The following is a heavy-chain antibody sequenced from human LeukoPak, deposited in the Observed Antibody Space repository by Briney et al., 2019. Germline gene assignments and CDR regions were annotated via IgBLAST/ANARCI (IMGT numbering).Heavy chain of an antibody. CDR3: ARGLSPRINMVRGVRPPFRGVFDY. Sequence: PSETLSLTCAVYGGXFSGYYCSWVRHPPGKGLELIGEINHSGSTNYNPSPKSRVSISVDTSKNQFSLKLSSVTAADTAVYYCARGLSPRINMVRGVRPPFRGVFDYWGQGTLVTVSS. J-gene: IGHJ4*02. D-gene: IGHD3-10*01. CDR1: GGXFSGYY. V-gene: IGHV4-34*01. CDR2: INHSGST.